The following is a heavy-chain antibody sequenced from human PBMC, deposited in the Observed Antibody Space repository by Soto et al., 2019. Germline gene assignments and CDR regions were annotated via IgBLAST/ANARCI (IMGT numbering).Heavy chain of an antibody. V-gene: IGHV3-7*04. J-gene: IGHJ4*02. CDR3: VRSSGWTGDY. CDR2: IEEDGSEI. Sequence: GGSLRLSCVASGFTFSRYWMNWVRQVPGKGLEWVANIEEDGSEINYVDSVRGRFTISRDNAKNSLYLQMNSLRAEDTALYYCVRSSGWTGDYWGQGTLVTVSS. CDR1: GFTFSRYW. D-gene: IGHD3-10*01.